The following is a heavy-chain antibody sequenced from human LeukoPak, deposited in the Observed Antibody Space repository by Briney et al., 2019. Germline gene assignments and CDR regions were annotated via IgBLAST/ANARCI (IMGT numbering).Heavy chain of an antibody. CDR3: AKEEDVVVVPAANHY. Sequence: GGSLRLYCAASGFTFSSYAMSWVRQAPGKGLEWVSAISGSGGSTYYADSVKGRFTISRDNSKNTLYLQMNSLRAEDTAVYYCAKEEDVVVVPAANHYWGQGTLVTVSS. J-gene: IGHJ4*02. CDR1: GFTFSSYA. D-gene: IGHD2-2*01. V-gene: IGHV3-23*01. CDR2: ISGSGGST.